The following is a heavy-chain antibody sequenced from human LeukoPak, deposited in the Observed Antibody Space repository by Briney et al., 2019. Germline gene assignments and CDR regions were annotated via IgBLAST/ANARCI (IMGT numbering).Heavy chain of an antibody. CDR3: AKTYPEYCSGGSCYSGNDY. CDR2: IWYDGTSK. CDR1: GFSLSAYG. J-gene: IGHJ4*02. Sequence: GGSLRLSCAASGFSLSAYGVHWVRQAPGKGLEWVAVIWYDGTSKDYADSVKGRFTFSRDNSKNTLYLQMNSLRAEDTAVYYCAKTYPEYCSGGSCYSGNDYWGQGTLVTVSS. V-gene: IGHV3-33*06. D-gene: IGHD2-15*01.